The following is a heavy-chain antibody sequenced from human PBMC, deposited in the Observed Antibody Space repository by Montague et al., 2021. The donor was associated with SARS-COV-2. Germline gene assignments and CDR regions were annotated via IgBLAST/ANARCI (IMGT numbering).Heavy chain of an antibody. D-gene: IGHD6-19*01. J-gene: IGHJ6*02. Sequence: CAISGDSVSGNSAAWNWIRQSPSSGLQWLGRTYYRSKWYNEYAVSVNSRITINPDTSKNQFSLQVNSVTPEDTAVYYCARGADRYYFYGMDVWGQGTTVTVSS. V-gene: IGHV6-1*01. CDR1: GDSVSGNSAA. CDR2: TYYRSKWYN. CDR3: ARGADRYYFYGMDV.